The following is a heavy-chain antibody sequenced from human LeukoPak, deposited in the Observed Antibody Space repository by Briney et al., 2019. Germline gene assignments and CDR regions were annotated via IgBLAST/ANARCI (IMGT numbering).Heavy chain of an antibody. CDR2: IKPDGSET. V-gene: IGHV3-7*03. CDR3: ARTSRFFRFLDV. J-gene: IGHJ6*02. CDR1: GFTFSNSA. D-gene: IGHD3-3*01. Sequence: GGSLRLSCVAYGFTFSNSAMSWVRQAPEKGLEWVANIKPDGSETYSVDSVKGRFTISRDNAKNSLYLQMNSLRAEDTAVYYCARTSRFFRFLDVWGQGTTVTVSS.